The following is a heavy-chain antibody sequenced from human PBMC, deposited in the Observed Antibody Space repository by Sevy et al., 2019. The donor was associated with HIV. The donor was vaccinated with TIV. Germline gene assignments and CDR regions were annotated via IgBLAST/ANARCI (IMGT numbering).Heavy chain of an antibody. CDR1: GFTFSSYG. J-gene: IGHJ4*02. CDR2: ISGSGGST. D-gene: IGHD6-19*01. V-gene: IGHV3-23*01. CDR3: AITPGYSSGWYSPNSDFDY. Sequence: GGSLRLSCAASGFTFSSYGMHWVRQAPGKGLEWVSAISGSGGSTYYADSVKGRFTISRDNSKNTLYLQMNSLRAEDTAVYYCAITPGYSSGWYSPNSDFDYWGQGTLVTVSS.